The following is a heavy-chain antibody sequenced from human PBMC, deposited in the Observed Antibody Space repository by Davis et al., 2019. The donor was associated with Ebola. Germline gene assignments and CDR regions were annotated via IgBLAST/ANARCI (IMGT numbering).Heavy chain of an antibody. J-gene: IGHJ4*02. Sequence: GGSLRLSCSASGSSFSDSYMSCIRQAPGKGLEWVSYVSPPGTIVSYADSVKGRFTISRDNSKKSVFLQIDSLSVADTAVYYCARECVSTSCFEYWGQGTLVTVSS. D-gene: IGHD2-2*01. CDR1: GSSFSDSY. CDR3: ARECVSTSCFEY. CDR2: VSPPGTIV. V-gene: IGHV3-11*01.